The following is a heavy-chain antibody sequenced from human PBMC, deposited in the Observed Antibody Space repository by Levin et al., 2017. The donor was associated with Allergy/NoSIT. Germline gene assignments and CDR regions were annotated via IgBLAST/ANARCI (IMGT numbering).Heavy chain of an antibody. V-gene: IGHV3-30*04. CDR2: ISYDAIYK. J-gene: IGHJ4*02. CDR3: ARDLSTKYAIDY. Sequence: GGSLRLSCAASGFAFNTHAMYWVRQAPGKGLEWVAFISYDAIYKYYADSVKGRFSISRDNSKNTVYLQLNSLRSEDTSVYYCARDLSTKYAIDYWGQGTLVTVSS. D-gene: IGHD2-2*01. CDR1: GFAFNTHA.